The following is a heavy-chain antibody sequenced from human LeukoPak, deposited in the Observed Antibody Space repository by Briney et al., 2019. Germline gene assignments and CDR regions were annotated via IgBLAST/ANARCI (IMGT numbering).Heavy chain of an antibody. CDR2: ISGSGGSGSGDNT. V-gene: IGHV3-23*01. D-gene: IGHD3-10*01. CDR1: GFTFSSYA. CDR3: ARTRMVRGVIINWFDP. J-gene: IGHJ5*02. Sequence: GGSLRLSCAASGFTFSSYAMSWVRQAPGKGLEWVSGISGSGGSGSGDNTYYADSVKGRFTISRDNSKNTLYLQMSSLRAEDTALYYCARTRMVRGVIINWFDPWGQGTLVTVSS.